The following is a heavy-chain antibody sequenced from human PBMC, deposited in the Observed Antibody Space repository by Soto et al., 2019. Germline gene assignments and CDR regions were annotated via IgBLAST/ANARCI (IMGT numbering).Heavy chain of an antibody. Sequence: PGGSLRLSFAAGGFTFSSYGMHWVRQAPGKGLEWVAVISYDGSNKYYADSVKGRFTISRDNSKNTLYLQMNSLRAEDTAVYYCAKGSGVDYWGQGTLVTVSS. V-gene: IGHV3-30*18. CDR1: GFTFSSYG. CDR2: ISYDGSNK. J-gene: IGHJ4*02. CDR3: AKGSGVDY.